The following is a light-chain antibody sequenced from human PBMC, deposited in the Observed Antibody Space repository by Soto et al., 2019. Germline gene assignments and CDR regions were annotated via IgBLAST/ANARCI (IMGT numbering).Light chain of an antibody. CDR3: QQYSIWWT. Sequence: EIEMTQSPATLSLAPGERVTLSCRASESDSTNLAWYQQKAGQAPRLLIYGASTRATGIPARFSGSGSGTECTLSISGLQSEDLAVYYCQQYSIWWTFGQGTKVEIK. CDR1: ESDSTN. V-gene: IGKV3-15*01. J-gene: IGKJ1*01. CDR2: GAS.